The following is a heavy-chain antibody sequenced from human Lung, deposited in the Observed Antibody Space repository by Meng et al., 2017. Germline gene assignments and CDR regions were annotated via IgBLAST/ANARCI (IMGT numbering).Heavy chain of an antibody. Sequence: QVRLQESGPGLVSPSETLALTCNASGYSVSSGDYYWSWIRQPPGKGLEWIGYVYFSGSTNYNPSLKSRVTISLDTSKNQFSLKLNSVTAADTAVYYCARGGTVVNLGYWGPGTLVTVSS. CDR1: GYSVSSGDYY. D-gene: IGHD4-23*01. V-gene: IGHV4-61*08. CDR3: ARGGTVVNLGY. J-gene: IGHJ4*02. CDR2: VYFSGST.